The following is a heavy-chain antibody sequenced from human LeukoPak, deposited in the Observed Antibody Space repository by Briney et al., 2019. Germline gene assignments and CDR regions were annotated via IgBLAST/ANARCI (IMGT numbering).Heavy chain of an antibody. Sequence: GGSLRLSCAVSGITLSNYGMSWVRQAPGKGLEWVSAISGSGGSTYYADSVKGRFTISRDKSKNTLYLQMNSLRAEDTAVYYCAKGSGGNLLFDYWGQGTLVTVSS. CDR1: GITLSNYG. J-gene: IGHJ4*02. CDR3: AKGSGGNLLFDY. D-gene: IGHD4-23*01. CDR2: ISGSGGST. V-gene: IGHV3-23*01.